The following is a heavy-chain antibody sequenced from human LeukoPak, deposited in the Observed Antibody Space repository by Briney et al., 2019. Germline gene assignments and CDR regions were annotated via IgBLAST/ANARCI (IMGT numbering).Heavy chain of an antibody. CDR1: GFTFRSYA. J-gene: IGHJ4*02. V-gene: IGHV3-23*01. Sequence: QPGGSLRLSCAASGFTFRSYAMTWGRQAPGKGLEWVSAISGSGDSTYYADSVKGRFTISRDNSKNTLYLQINSLRAEGTAVYYCAKGEVYARVGYWGQGTLVTVSS. CDR2: ISGSGDST. D-gene: IGHD2-8*01. CDR3: AKGEVYARVGY.